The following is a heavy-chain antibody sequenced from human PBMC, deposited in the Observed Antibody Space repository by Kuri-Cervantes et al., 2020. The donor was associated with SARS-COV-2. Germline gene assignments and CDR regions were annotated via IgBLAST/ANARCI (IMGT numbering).Heavy chain of an antibody. J-gene: IGHJ6*02. V-gene: IGHV4-59*01. D-gene: IGHD6-19*01. CDR2: IYYSGST. CDR3: AGSSGWYTYYYYGMDV. Sequence: GSLRLSCTVSGGSISSYYWSWIRQPPGKGLEWIGYIYYSGSTNYNPSLKSRVTISVDTSKNQFSLKLSSVTAADTAVYYCAGSSGWYTYYYYGMDVWGRGTTITVSS. CDR1: GGSISSYY.